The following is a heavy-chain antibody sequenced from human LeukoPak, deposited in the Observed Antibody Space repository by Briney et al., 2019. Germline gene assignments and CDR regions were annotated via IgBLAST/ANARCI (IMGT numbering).Heavy chain of an antibody. J-gene: IGHJ4*02. CDR3: ARAMGRIPYYYDTLDF. CDR1: GFTSSSYW. CDR2: INNDGTYT. Sequence: GGSLRLSCAVSGFTSSSYWMHWVRQAPGKGLVWVSRINNDGTYTVYADSVKGRFTISRDNAKNSLYLQMNSLRAEDTAVYYCARAMGRIPYYYDTLDFWGQGTLVTVSS. D-gene: IGHD3-22*01. V-gene: IGHV3-74*01.